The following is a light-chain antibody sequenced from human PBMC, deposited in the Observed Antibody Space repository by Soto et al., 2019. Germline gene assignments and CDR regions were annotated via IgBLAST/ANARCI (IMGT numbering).Light chain of an antibody. Sequence: EIVMTQSPATLSVSPGERATLSCRASQSVSTSLAWYQQKPGQAPRLLISGASTRATGVPARFSGSGSETEFTLTISSLQSEDFAVYYCQQYNNWPLTFGGGTKVEIK. V-gene: IGKV3-15*01. J-gene: IGKJ4*01. CDR2: GAS. CDR3: QQYNNWPLT. CDR1: QSVSTS.